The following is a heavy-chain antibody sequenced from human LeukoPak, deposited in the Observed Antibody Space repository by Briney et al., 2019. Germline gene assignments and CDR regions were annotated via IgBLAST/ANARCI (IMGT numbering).Heavy chain of an antibody. Sequence: GGSLRLSCAGSKFTVSRNYMSWVRQAPGKGLDWVSVLYSGGIRYYAGSVQGRFTISRDSSKNTLYLQMNYLLPEDTAVYYCASGESTNGICPDYWGQGIQVTVSS. CDR1: KFTVSRNY. J-gene: IGHJ4*02. CDR2: LYSGGIR. CDR3: ASGESTNGICPDY. D-gene: IGHD2-8*01. V-gene: IGHV3-66*02.